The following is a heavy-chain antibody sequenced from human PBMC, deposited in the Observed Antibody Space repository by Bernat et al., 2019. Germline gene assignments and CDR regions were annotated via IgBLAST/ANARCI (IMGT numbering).Heavy chain of an antibody. D-gene: IGHD3-10*01. CDR3: AKESRSGAFDI. Sequence: QVQLVESGGGVVQPGGSLRLSCAASGFTFSSYGMHWVRQAPGKWLEWVAFIRYDGSNKYYADSVKGRFTISRDNSKNTLYLQMNSLRAEDTAVYYCAKESRSGAFDIWGQGTMVTVSS. J-gene: IGHJ3*02. CDR1: GFTFSSYG. CDR2: IRYDGSNK. V-gene: IGHV3-30*02.